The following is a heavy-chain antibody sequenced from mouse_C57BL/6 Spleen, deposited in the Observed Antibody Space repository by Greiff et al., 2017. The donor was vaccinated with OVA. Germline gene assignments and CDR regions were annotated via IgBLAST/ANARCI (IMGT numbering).Heavy chain of an antibody. CDR1: GYTFTDYN. CDR2: INPNNGGT. Sequence: VQLQQSGPELVKPGASVKLPCKASGYTFTDYNMDWVKQSHGKSLEWIGDINPNNGGTIYNQKFKGKATLTVDKSSSTAYMELRSLTSEDTAVYYCARGDYDGYFDVWGTGTTVTVSS. CDR3: ARGDYDGYFDV. D-gene: IGHD2-4*01. V-gene: IGHV1-18*01. J-gene: IGHJ1*03.